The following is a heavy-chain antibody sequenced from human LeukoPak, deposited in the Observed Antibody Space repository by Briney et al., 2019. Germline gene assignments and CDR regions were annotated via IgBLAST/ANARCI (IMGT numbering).Heavy chain of an antibody. CDR3: ARGRYYYGSGSKNYYFDY. J-gene: IGHJ4*02. CDR2: MNPNSGNT. V-gene: IGHV1-8*01. D-gene: IGHD3-10*01. Sequence: ASVKVSCKASGYTFTSYDTNWVRQATGQGLEWMGWMNPNSGNTGYAQKFQGRVTMTRNTSISTAYMELSSLRSEDTAVYYCARGRYYYGSGSKNYYFDYWGQGTLVTVSS. CDR1: GYTFTSYD.